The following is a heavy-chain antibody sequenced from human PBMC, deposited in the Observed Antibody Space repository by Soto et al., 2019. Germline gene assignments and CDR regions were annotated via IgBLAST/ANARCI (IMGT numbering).Heavy chain of an antibody. CDR2: INHSGST. CDR1: GGSFSGYY. V-gene: IGHV4-34*01. J-gene: IGHJ5*02. D-gene: IGHD2-2*01. CDR3: ARDEFFQDIVVVPAP. Sequence: QVQLQQWGAGLLKPSETLSLTCAVYGGSFSGYYWSWIRQPPGKGLEWIGEINHSGSTNYNPSLKSRVTISEDTSKNQFSLKLSSVTAADTAVYYCARDEFFQDIVVVPAPWGQGTLVTVSS.